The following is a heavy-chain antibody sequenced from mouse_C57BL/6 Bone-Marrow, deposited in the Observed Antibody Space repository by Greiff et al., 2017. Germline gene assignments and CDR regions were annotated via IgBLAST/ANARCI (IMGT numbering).Heavy chain of an antibody. D-gene: IGHD2-4*01. CDR3: TYDYDGDFDY. CDR1: GFNIKDDY. Sequence: VQLQQSGAELVRPGASVKLSCTASGFNIKDDYMHWVKQRPEQGLEWIGWIDPENGDTEYASKFQGKATITADTSSNTAYLQLSSLTSEDTAVYYCTYDYDGDFDYWGQVTTLTVSS. J-gene: IGHJ2*01. CDR2: IDPENGDT. V-gene: IGHV14-4*01.